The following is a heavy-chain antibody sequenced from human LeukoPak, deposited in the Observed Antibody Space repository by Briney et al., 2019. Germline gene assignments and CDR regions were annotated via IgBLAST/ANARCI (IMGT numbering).Heavy chain of an antibody. Sequence: GGSLRLSCAASGFTFNNAWMSWVRQAPGKGLEWVGLIKRKTDGGTTDYAAPVKGRFTISRDDSTNTLYLQMNSLKSEDTAVYYCTTYGSGRKFDYWGQGILVTVSS. CDR3: TTYGSGRKFDY. J-gene: IGHJ4*02. D-gene: IGHD3-10*01. CDR2: IKRKTDGGTT. CDR1: GFTFNNAW. V-gene: IGHV3-15*01.